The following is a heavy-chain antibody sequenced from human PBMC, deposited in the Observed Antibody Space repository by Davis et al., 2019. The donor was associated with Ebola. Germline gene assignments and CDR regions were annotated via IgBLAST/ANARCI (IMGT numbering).Heavy chain of an antibody. V-gene: IGHV3-33*01. CDR1: GFTFSSYG. D-gene: IGHD6-19*01. J-gene: IGHJ6*02. CDR3: ARDTGGTDSSGWYTYYYYGMDV. CDR2: IWYDGSNK. Sequence: GGSLRLSCAASGFTFSSYGMHWVRQAPGKGLEWVAVIWYDGSNKYYADSVKGRFTISRDNSKNTLYLQMNSLRAEDTAVYYCARDTGGTDSSGWYTYYYYGMDVWGQGTTVTVSS.